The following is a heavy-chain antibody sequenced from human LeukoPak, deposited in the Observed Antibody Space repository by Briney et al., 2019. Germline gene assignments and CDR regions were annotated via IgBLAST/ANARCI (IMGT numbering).Heavy chain of an antibody. J-gene: IGHJ4*02. Sequence: GGSLRLSCAASGFTFSSNWMSWVRQAPGKGLEWVANIKRDGSQKNYVDSVKGRFTISRDNAKNSLYLQMNSLRVEDTAIYYCARETPDSSGWDWGQGTLVTVSS. CDR2: IKRDGSQK. CDR1: GFTFSSNW. CDR3: ARETPDSSGWD. D-gene: IGHD6-19*01. V-gene: IGHV3-7*01.